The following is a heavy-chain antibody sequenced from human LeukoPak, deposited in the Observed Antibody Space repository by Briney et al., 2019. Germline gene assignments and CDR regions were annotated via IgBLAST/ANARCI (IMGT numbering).Heavy chain of an antibody. J-gene: IGHJ3*02. CDR3: ARDSYCSSTSCYRAFDI. V-gene: IGHV1-18*01. CDR1: GYTFTSYG. D-gene: IGHD2-2*01. CDR2: ISAYNGNT. Sequence: ASVKVSCKAFGYTFTSYGISWVRQAPGQGLEWMGWISAYNGNTNYAQKLQGRVTMTTDTSTSTAYMELRSLRSEDTAVYYCARDSYCSSTSCYRAFDIWGQGTMVTVSS.